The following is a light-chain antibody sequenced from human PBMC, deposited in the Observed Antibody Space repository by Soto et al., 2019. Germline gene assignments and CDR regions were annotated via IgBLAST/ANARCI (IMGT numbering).Light chain of an antibody. CDR2: TDN. J-gene: IGLJ3*02. Sequence: QSVLTQPPSASGTPGQWVTISCSGSSSNIGSNTVNWYQQVPGTAPKLLIYTDNQRPSGVPDRFSGSRSGTSASLAISGLQSEDEADYYCAAWDDILSGAVFGGGTQLTVL. CDR3: AAWDDILSGAV. V-gene: IGLV1-44*01. CDR1: SSNIGSNT.